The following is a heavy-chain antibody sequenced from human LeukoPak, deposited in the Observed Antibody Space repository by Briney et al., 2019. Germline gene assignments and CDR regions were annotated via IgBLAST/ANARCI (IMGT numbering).Heavy chain of an antibody. J-gene: IGHJ5*02. CDR2: IYYSGST. D-gene: IGHD6-13*01. Sequence: SETLSLTCTVSGGSISSSSYYWGWIRQPPGKGLEWIGGIYYSGSTYYNPSLKSRVTISVDTSKNQFSLKLSSVTAVDTAVYYYARERSLAAAGINWFDPWGQGTLVTVSS. CDR3: ARERSLAAAGINWFDP. CDR1: GGSISSSSYY. V-gene: IGHV4-39*07.